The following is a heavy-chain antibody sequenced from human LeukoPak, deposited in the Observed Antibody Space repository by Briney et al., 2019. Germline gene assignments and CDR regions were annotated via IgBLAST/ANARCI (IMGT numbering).Heavy chain of an antibody. J-gene: IGHJ4*02. CDR1: GYTFTSYG. Sequence: ASVKVSCKASGYTFTSYGISWVRQAPGQGLEWMGWISAYNGNTNYAQKLQGRVTMTTDTSTSTAYMELRSLRSDDTAVYYCARDRGYGSGWYYFDYWGQGTLVTVSS. CDR2: ISAYNGNT. V-gene: IGHV1-18*04. CDR3: ARDRGYGSGWYYFDY. D-gene: IGHD6-19*01.